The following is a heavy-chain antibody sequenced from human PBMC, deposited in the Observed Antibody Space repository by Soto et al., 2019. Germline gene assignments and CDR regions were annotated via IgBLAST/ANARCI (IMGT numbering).Heavy chain of an antibody. CDR2: IIPIFGTA. D-gene: IGHD3-16*01. J-gene: IGHJ4*02. V-gene: IGHV1-69*01. CDR1: GGTFSSYA. Sequence: QVQLVQSGAEVKKPGSAVKVSCKASGGTFSSYAISWVRQAPGQGLEWMGGIIPIFGTANYAQKFQARVTITADEATSTAYMELSSLRSEDTAVYYGARAPRGETFWFGYWGQGTLVTVSS. CDR3: ARAPRGETFWFGY.